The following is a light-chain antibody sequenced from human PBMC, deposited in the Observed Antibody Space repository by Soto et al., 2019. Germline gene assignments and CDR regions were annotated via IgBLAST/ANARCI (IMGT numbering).Light chain of an antibody. CDR1: QSVSSN. Sequence: EIVMAQSPATLSVSPGERATLSCRASQSVSSNLAWYQQKPGQAPRLLIYGASTRATGIPARFSGSGSGTEFTLTISSLHSEDFSVYYRQQHTNLWTLASETDVDSK. CDR3: QQHTNLWT. V-gene: IGKV3-15*01. J-gene: IGKJ1*01. CDR2: GAS.